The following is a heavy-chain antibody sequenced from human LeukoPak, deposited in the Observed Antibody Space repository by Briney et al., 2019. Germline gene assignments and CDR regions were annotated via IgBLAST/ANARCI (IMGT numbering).Heavy chain of an antibody. CDR1: GYTFTGYY. D-gene: IGHD2-8*01. J-gene: IGHJ5*02. V-gene: IGHV1-2*02. CDR2: FYPNSGGT. CDR3: ARELYHEHNGFFDP. Sequence: ASVKVSFKAAGYTFTGYYMHWVRQAPGQGLEWMGWFYPNSGGTTYSQEVQGRVTMTRDTSISTAYMELSRLRSDDTAAYYCARELYHEHNGFFDPWGQGTLVTVSS.